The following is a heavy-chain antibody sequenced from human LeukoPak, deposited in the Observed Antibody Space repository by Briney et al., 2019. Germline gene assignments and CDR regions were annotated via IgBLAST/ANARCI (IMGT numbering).Heavy chain of an antibody. V-gene: IGHV1-69*13. CDR2: IIPIFGTA. J-gene: IGHJ4*02. Sequence: GASVKVSFKASGGIFSSYAISWVRQAPGQGLEWMGGIIPIFGTANYAQKFQGRVTITADESTSTAYMELSSLRSEDTAVYYCARDRHSSGWYSWDYWGQGTLVTVSS. D-gene: IGHD6-19*01. CDR1: GGIFSSYA. CDR3: ARDRHSSGWYSWDY.